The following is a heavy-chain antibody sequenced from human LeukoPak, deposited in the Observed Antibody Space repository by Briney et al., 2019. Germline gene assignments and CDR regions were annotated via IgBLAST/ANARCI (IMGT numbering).Heavy chain of an antibody. V-gene: IGHV1-69*17. CDR3: ARAGGTERIYYYYGMDV. CDR1: GGTFSSYA. Sequence: SVKVSCKASGGTFSSYAISWVRQAPGQGVEWMGGIIPIFGIANYAQKFQGRVTITADKSTSTAYMELSSLRSEDTAVYYCARAGGTERIYYYYGMDVWGQGTTVTVSS. J-gene: IGHJ6*02. D-gene: IGHD2/OR15-2a*01. CDR2: IIPIFGIA.